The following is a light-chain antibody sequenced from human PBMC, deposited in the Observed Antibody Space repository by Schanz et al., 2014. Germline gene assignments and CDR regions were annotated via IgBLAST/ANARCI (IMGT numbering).Light chain of an antibody. V-gene: IGKV1-39*01. CDR1: QSISSY. CDR2: AAS. CDR3: HQYGSSPPIT. Sequence: DIQLTQSPSSLSASVGDRVTITCRAGQSISSYLNWYQQKPGKAPKVLIYAASSLQSGAPSRFSGSGSGTDFTLTISRLEPEDFAVYYCHQYGSSPPITFGQGTRLDIK. J-gene: IGKJ5*01.